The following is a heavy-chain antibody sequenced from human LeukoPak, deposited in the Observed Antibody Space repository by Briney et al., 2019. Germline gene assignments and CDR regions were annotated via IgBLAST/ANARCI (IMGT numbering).Heavy chain of an antibody. D-gene: IGHD6-13*01. Sequence: SETLSLTCTVSGGSISSYYWSWIRQPPGKGLEWIGYIYYSGSTNYNPSLKSRVTISVDTSKNQFSLKLGSVTAADTAVYYCARAVREAAAGLYYFDYWGQGTLVTVSS. CDR2: IYYSGST. J-gene: IGHJ4*02. CDR1: GGSISSYY. CDR3: ARAVREAAAGLYYFDY. V-gene: IGHV4-59*12.